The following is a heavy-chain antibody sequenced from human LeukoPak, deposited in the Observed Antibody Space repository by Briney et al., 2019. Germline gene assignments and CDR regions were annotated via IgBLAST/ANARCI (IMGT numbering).Heavy chain of an antibody. D-gene: IGHD6-13*01. Sequence: SETLSLTCTVSGGSISSYYWSWIRQPPGKGLEWIGYIYYSGSTNYNPSLKSRVTISVDTSKNQFSLKLSSVTAADTAVYYCARGGIAAAGFSFDYWGQGTLVTVSS. V-gene: IGHV4-59*01. CDR1: GGSISSYY. CDR2: IYYSGST. CDR3: ARGGIAAAGFSFDY. J-gene: IGHJ4*02.